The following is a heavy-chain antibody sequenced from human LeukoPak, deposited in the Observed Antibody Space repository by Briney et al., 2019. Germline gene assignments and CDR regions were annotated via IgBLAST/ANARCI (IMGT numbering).Heavy chain of an antibody. CDR2: INHSGST. J-gene: IGHJ6*02. CDR3: ARAPDIVVVPAARDYYGMEL. Sequence: SETLSLTCAAYGGSFSGYDWSGIRQPPGKGLEWIGEINHSGSTNYNPSLKSRVTISVDTSKNQFSLKLSSVTAADTAVYYCARAPDIVVVPAARDYYGMELWGRGTTVTVSS. CDR1: GGSFSGYD. D-gene: IGHD2-2*01. V-gene: IGHV4-34*01.